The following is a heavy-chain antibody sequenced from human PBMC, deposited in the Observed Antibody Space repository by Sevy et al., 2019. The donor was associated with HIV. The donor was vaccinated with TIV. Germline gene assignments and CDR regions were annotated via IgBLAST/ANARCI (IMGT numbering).Heavy chain of an antibody. J-gene: IGHJ4*02. Sequence: GGSLRLSCAASGFTFSSFAISWVRQAPGKGLEWVSDISGSGGGKKYADSVKGRFTVSRDNAQNTVFLQMNNLRGEDTGLYYCAKEIYRGCYLEDWGQGTLVTVSS. D-gene: IGHD2-8*01. CDR3: AKEIYRGCYLED. CDR2: ISGSGGGK. CDR1: GFTFSSFA. V-gene: IGHV3-23*01.